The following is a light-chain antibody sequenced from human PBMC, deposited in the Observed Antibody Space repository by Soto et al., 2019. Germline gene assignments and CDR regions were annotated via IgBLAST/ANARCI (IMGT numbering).Light chain of an antibody. V-gene: IGKV1-17*01. J-gene: IGKJ1*01. CDR1: LDIGND. Sequence: DIQVTQSPSSLSASIGDRVSITCRASLDIGNDLAWYQQKPGKAPKLLIYTASTLQSGVPSRFSGSGSGTDFTLTISSLQPDDFATYYCLQLNSYPRTFGQGTKVDIK. CDR2: TAS. CDR3: LQLNSYPRT.